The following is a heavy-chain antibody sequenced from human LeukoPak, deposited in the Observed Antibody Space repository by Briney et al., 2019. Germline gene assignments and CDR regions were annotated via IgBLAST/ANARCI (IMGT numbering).Heavy chain of an antibody. D-gene: IGHD6-19*01. Sequence: PSETLSLTCTVSGGSISSGSYYWNWIRQPAGKRLEWLGHVFTRGTTNYNASLEGRLTISLDTARNQFSPYLSSVTAADTAMYFCARSSLAVYFDYWGQGTLVTASS. CDR3: ARSSLAVYFDY. V-gene: IGHV4-61*09. CDR2: VFTRGTT. J-gene: IGHJ4*02. CDR1: GGSISSGSYY.